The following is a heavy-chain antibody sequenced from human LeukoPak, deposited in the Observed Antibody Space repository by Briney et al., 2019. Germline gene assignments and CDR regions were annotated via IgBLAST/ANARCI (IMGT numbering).Heavy chain of an antibody. CDR1: GYTLTELS. CDR2: FDPEDGET. J-gene: IGHJ6*02. CDR3: ATAAPYGSGSYDYYYGMDV. V-gene: IGHV1-24*01. Sequence: GASVTVSCKVSGYTLTELSMHWVRQAPGKGLEWMGGFDPEDGETIYAQKFQGRVTMTEDTSTDTAYMELSSLRSEDTAVYYCATAAPYGSGSYDYYYGMDVWGQGTTVTVSS. D-gene: IGHD3-10*01.